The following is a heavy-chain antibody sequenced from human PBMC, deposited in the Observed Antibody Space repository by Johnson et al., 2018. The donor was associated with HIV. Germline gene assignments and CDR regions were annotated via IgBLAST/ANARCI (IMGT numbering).Heavy chain of an antibody. CDR3: ARDRVPAAIGRRAALDI. Sequence: QVQLVESGGGVVQPGRSLRLSCAASGFTFSSYAMHWVRQAPGKGLEWVAVISYDGSNKYYADSVKGRFTISRDNSKNTLYLQMNSLRAEDTAVYYCARDRVPAAIGRRAALDIWGQGTMVTVSS. CDR1: GFTFSSYA. CDR2: ISYDGSNK. J-gene: IGHJ3*02. D-gene: IGHD2-2*02. V-gene: IGHV3-30-3*01.